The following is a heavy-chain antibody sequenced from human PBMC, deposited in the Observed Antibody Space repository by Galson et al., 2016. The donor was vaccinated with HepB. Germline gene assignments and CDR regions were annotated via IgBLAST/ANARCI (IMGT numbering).Heavy chain of an antibody. CDR1: GGTFSSYA. D-gene: IGHD1-14*01. J-gene: IGHJ4*02. CDR3: ASPKTGGL. V-gene: IGHV1-69*13. Sequence: SVKVSCKASGGTFSSYAISWVRQAPGQGLEWMGGVIPIFGTSNYAQKFQGRVTMTADESTSTVYMELSSLRSEDTAVYYCASPKTGGLWGQGTLVTVSS. CDR2: VIPIFGTS.